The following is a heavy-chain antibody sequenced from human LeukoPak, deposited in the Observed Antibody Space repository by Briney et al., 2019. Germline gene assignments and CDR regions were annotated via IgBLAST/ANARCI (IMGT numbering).Heavy chain of an antibody. CDR3: ARGGLGYRWYSSSWYDSYYYMDV. CDR1: GGSISSSSYY. Sequence: SETLSLTCTVSGGSISSSSYYWGWIRQPPGKALEWIGSIYYSGSTYYNPSLKSRVTISVDTSKNQFSLKLSSVTAADTAVYYCARGGLGYRWYSSSWYDSYYYMDVWGKGTTVTISS. V-gene: IGHV4-39*07. CDR2: IYYSGST. D-gene: IGHD6-13*01. J-gene: IGHJ6*03.